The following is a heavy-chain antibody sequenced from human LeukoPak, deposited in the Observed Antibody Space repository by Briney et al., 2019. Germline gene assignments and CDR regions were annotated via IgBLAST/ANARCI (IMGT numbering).Heavy chain of an antibody. D-gene: IGHD3-10*01. Sequence: GASVKVSCKVSGYTLTELSMHWVRQAPGKGLEWMGGFDPEDGETIYAQKFQGRVTMTEDTSTDTAYMELSSLRSEDTAVYYCATVIPLLLWFGEKGNWFDPWGQGTLVTVSS. V-gene: IGHV1-24*01. CDR2: FDPEDGET. CDR1: GYTLTELS. J-gene: IGHJ5*02. CDR3: ATVIPLLLWFGEKGNWFDP.